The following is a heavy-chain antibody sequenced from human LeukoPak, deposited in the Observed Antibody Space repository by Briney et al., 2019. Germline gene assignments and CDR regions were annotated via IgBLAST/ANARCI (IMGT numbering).Heavy chain of an antibody. Sequence: ASVKASCKASGYTFTSYGISWVRQAPGQGLEWMGWISAYNGNTNYAQKLQGRVTMTTDTSTSTAYMELRSLRSDDTAVYYCARGHTVLLWFGELLTLDYWGQGTLVTVSS. CDR1: GYTFTSYG. D-gene: IGHD3-10*01. J-gene: IGHJ4*02. V-gene: IGHV1-18*01. CDR3: ARGHTVLLWFGELLTLDY. CDR2: ISAYNGNT.